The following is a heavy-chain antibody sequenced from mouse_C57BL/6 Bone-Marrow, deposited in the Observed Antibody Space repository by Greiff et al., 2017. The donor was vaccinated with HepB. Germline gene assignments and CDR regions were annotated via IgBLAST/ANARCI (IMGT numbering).Heavy chain of an antibody. V-gene: IGHV1-69*01. D-gene: IGHD2-4*01. CDR3: ARSAITRFAY. Sequence: QVQLQQPGAELVMPGASVKLSCKASGYTFTSYWMHWVKQRPGQGLEWIGEIDPSDSYTNYNQKFKGKSTLTVDKSSSTAYMQLSSLTSEDCAVYYCARSAITRFAYWGQGTLVTVSA. CDR1: GYTFTSYW. J-gene: IGHJ3*01. CDR2: IDPSDSYT.